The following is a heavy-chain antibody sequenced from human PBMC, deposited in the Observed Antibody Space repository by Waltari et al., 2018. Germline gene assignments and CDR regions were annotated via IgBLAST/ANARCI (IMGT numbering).Heavy chain of an antibody. CDR2: INHSGST. D-gene: IGHD6-13*01. J-gene: IGHJ4*02. CDR1: GGSFSGYS. CDR3: ARAPYSSSWYGY. Sequence: QVQLQQWGAGLLKPSETLSLTCAVYGGSFSGYSWSWIRQPPGKGLEWIGEINHSGSTNYNPSLKSRVTISVDTSKNQFSLKLSSVTAADTAVYYCARAPYSSSWYGYWGQGTLVTVSS. V-gene: IGHV4-34*01.